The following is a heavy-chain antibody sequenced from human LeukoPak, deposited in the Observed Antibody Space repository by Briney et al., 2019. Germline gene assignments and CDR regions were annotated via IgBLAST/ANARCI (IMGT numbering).Heavy chain of an antibody. CDR2: IIPIFGTA. CDR3: ARDPDLVVGNWLDP. CDR1: GGTFNSYA. V-gene: IGHV1-69*13. D-gene: IGHD2-15*01. Sequence: SVKVSCKASGGTFNSYAISWVRQAPGQGLEWMGGIIPIFGTANYAQKFQGRVTITADESTSTAYMELSSLRSEDTAVYYCARDPDLVVGNWLDPWGHGTLVTVSS. J-gene: IGHJ5*02.